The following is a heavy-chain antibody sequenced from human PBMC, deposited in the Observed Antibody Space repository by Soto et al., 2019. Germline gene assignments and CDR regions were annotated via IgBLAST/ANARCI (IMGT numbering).Heavy chain of an antibody. V-gene: IGHV3-30*18. D-gene: IGHD1-20*01. J-gene: IGHJ4*02. CDR3: AKGGPYNWNDVYAPPEYYFDY. Sequence: GGSLRLSCAASGFTFSSYGMHWVRQAPGKGLEWVAVISYDGSNKYYADSVKGRFTISRDNSKNKLYLQMNSLRAEDTAVYYCAKGGPYNWNDVYAPPEYYFDYWGQGTLVTVSS. CDR1: GFTFSSYG. CDR2: ISYDGSNK.